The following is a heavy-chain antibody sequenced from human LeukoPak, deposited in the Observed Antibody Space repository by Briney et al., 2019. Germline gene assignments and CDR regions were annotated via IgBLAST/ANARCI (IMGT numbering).Heavy chain of an antibody. CDR1: GGTFSSYA. CDR3: ARTRSLQWLIRTNWFDP. Sequence: GASVKVSCKASGGTFSSYAISWVRQAPGQGLEWMGGIIPIFGTANYAQKFQGRVTITADESTSTAYMELSSLRSEDTAVYYCARTRSLQWLIRTNWFDPWGQGTLVTVSS. V-gene: IGHV1-69*01. D-gene: IGHD6-19*01. CDR2: IIPIFGTA. J-gene: IGHJ5*02.